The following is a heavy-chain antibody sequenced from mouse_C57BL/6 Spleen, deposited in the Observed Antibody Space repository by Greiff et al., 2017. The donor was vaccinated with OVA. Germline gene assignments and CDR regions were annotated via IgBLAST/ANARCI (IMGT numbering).Heavy chain of an antibody. CDR2: IYPGDGNT. Sequence: VKLQQSGAELVKPGASVKISCKASGYAFSSYWMNWVKQRPGKGLEWIGQIYPGDGNTYYNEKFKGKATLTAEKSSSTAYMQLSSLTSEDSAVYFCARSYYSNGYAMDYWGQGTSVTVSS. D-gene: IGHD2-5*01. CDR1: GYAFSSYW. J-gene: IGHJ4*01. V-gene: IGHV1-80*01. CDR3: ARSYYSNGYAMDY.